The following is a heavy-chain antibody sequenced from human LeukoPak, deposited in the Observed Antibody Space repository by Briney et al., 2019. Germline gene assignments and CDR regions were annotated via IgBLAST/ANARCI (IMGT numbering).Heavy chain of an antibody. CDR1: GGSISSGDYY. CDR3: ARADFWSGLDY. V-gene: IGHV4-30-4*01. Sequence: SETLSLTCTVSGGSISSGDYYWSWIRQPPGKGLDSFGYIYYSGSTYYNPSLKSRVTISVDTSKNQFSLKLSSVTAADTAVYYCARADFWSGLDYWGQGTLVTVSS. CDR2: IYYSGST. J-gene: IGHJ4*02. D-gene: IGHD3-3*01.